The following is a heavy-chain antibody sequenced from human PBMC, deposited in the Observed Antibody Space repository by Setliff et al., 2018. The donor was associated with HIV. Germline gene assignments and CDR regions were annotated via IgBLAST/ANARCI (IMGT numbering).Heavy chain of an antibody. CDR1: GYTFTTYP. CDR2: INTNAGNS. J-gene: IGHJ4*02. Sequence: VASVKVSCKASGYTFTTYPMNWVRQAPGQGLEWMGWINTNAGNSIYAQGFTGRFVFSFDTSDSTAYLQISDLKAEDTAVYYCARGRDYDFWSGYHELTFYLDYWGQGSLVTVSS. CDR3: ARGRDYDFWSGYHELTFYLDY. V-gene: IGHV7-4-1*02. D-gene: IGHD3-3*01.